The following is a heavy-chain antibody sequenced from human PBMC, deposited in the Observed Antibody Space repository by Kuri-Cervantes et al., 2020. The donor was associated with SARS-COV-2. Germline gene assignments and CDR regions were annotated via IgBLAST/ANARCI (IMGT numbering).Heavy chain of an antibody. CDR3: ARQGGYSSSSLDY. D-gene: IGHD6-6*01. CDR1: GGSFSGYY. J-gene: IGHJ4*02. CDR2: INHSGST. Sequence: GSLRLSCAVYGGSFSGYYWNWIRQPPGKGLEWIGEINHSGSTNYNPSLKSRVTISVDTSKNQFSLKLSSVTAADTAVYYCARQGGYSSSSLDYWGQGTLVTVSS. V-gene: IGHV4-34*01.